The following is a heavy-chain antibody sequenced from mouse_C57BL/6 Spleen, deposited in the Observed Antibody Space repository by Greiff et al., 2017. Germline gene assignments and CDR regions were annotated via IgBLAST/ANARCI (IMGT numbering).Heavy chain of an antibody. Sequence: QVQLQQSGAELVRPGTSVKMSCKASGYTFTNYWIGWAKQRPGHGLEWIGDIYPGGGYTNYNEKFKGKATLTADKSSSTAYMQFSSLTSEDSAVYYCARYHDGYYFDYWGQGTTLTVSS. D-gene: IGHD2-3*01. CDR2: IYPGGGYT. CDR1: GYTFTNYW. V-gene: IGHV1-63*01. CDR3: ARYHDGYYFDY. J-gene: IGHJ2*01.